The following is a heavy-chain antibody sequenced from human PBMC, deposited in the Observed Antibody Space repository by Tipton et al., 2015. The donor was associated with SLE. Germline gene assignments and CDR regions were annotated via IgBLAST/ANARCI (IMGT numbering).Heavy chain of an antibody. V-gene: IGHV3-7*01. J-gene: IGHJ3*01. CDR2: IREDGNAE. CDR1: GFTFGNNW. Sequence: SLRLSCAASGFTFGNNWMTWVRQAPGKGLEWVATIREDGNAEYYLDSVRGRFTISRDTAKNSLYLQMNNLRVEETAVYYCAREYQGRFYVNGALDVWGQGTMVTVSS. D-gene: IGHD1-26*01. CDR3: AREYQGRFYVNGALDV.